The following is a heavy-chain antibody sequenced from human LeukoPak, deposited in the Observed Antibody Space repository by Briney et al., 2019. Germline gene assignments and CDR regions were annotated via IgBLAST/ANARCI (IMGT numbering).Heavy chain of an antibody. J-gene: IGHJ4*02. CDR3: AKSDTLGN. CDR1: GFTFSSYA. D-gene: IGHD5-18*01. Sequence: GGSLRLSCVASGFTFSSYAMSWVRQAPGKGLEWVSGISGGGGRTYSADSVKGRFTISSDDSKNTLYLQMNSLRADDTAVYYCAKSDTLGNWGQGTLVTVST. V-gene: IGHV3-23*01. CDR2: ISGGGGRT.